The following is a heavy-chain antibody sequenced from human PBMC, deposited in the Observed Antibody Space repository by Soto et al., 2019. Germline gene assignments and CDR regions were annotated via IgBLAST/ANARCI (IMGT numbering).Heavy chain of an antibody. CDR2: IYYSGIT. CDR3: ARGRKYYYDNTGPFYFDH. D-gene: IGHD3-22*01. Sequence: SATLSLTCTVSGGSVTRGNYYWSWIRQPPWKGLEWVAYIYYSGITNNNPSLKSRVTISVDTSKNQFSLKLTSVTAADTAVYYCARGRKYYYDNTGPFYFDHWGQGTLVNVSS. CDR1: GGSVTRGNYY. V-gene: IGHV4-61*01. J-gene: IGHJ4*02.